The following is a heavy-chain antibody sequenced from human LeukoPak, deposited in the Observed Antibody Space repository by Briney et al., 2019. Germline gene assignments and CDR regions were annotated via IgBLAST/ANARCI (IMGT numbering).Heavy chain of an antibody. J-gene: IGHJ4*02. Sequence: GGSLRLSCVASGFTFSGSAIHWVRQASGKGLESVGHIRSKTNNYATAYAASVKGRFTISRDDSKDTAYLQMSSLETEDTAIYYCTKPRGYGSGTYYDYWGQGTLVTVSS. CDR3: TKPRGYGSGTYYDY. D-gene: IGHD3-10*01. CDR1: GFTFSGSA. V-gene: IGHV3-73*01. CDR2: IRSKTNNYAT.